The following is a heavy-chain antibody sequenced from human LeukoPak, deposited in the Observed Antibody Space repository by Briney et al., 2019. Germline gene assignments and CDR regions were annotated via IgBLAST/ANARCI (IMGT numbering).Heavy chain of an antibody. CDR1: GHTFTGYY. CDR3: ARMPPNDFWPKTYYFDY. J-gene: IGHJ4*02. D-gene: IGHD3-3*01. CDR2: INPNSGGT. V-gene: IGHV1-2*02. Sequence: ASVKVSCKASGHTFTGYYMHWVRQAPGQGLEWMGWINPNSGGTNYAQKFQGRVTMTRDTSISTAYMELSRLRSDDTAVYYCARMPPNDFWPKTYYFDYWGQGTLVTVSS.